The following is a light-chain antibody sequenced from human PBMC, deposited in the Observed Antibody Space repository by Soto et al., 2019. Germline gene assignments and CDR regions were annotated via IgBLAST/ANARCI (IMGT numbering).Light chain of an antibody. J-gene: IGKJ5*01. V-gene: IGKV3-20*01. Sequence: IVMTQCPATLSVSPGERATLSCRASQSVSSNLAWYQQKPGQAPRLLIYGASSRATGIPDRFSGIGSGTDFTLTISRLEPEDFAVYYCQQYGSSPITFGQGTRLEIK. CDR2: GAS. CDR1: QSVSSN. CDR3: QQYGSSPIT.